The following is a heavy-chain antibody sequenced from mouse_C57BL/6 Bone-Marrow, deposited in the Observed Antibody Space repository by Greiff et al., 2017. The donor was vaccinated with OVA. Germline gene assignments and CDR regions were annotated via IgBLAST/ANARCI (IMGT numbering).Heavy chain of an antibody. CDR1: GFTFTDYY. Sequence: DVMLVESGGGLVQPGGSLSLSCAASGFTFTDYYMSWVRQPPGKALEWLGFIRNKANGYTTEYSASVKGRFTISRDNSQSILYLQMNALRAEDSATYYCARPNYYGSSYWYFDVWGTGTTVTVSS. CDR3: ARPNYYGSSYWYFDV. D-gene: IGHD1-1*01. J-gene: IGHJ1*03. CDR2: IRNKANGYTT. V-gene: IGHV7-3*01.